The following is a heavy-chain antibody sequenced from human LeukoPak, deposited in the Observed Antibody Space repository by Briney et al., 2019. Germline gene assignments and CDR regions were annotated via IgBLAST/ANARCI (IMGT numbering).Heavy chain of an antibody. D-gene: IGHD2-8*01. CDR1: GGSISSGGYY. J-gene: IGHJ6*02. CDR3: ARVGHGHHYYYYYGMDV. CDR2: IYYSGST. V-gene: IGHV4-31*03. Sequence: SSETLSLTCTVSGGSISSGGYYWSWIRQHPGKGLEWIGYIYYSGSTYYNPSLKSRVTISVDTSKNQFSLKLSSVTAADTAVYYCARVGHGHHYYYYYGMDVWGQGTTVTVSS.